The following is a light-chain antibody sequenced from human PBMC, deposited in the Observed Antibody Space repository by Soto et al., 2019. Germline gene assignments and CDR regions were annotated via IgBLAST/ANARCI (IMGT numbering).Light chain of an antibody. CDR1: QSISIW. J-gene: IGKJ2*01. CDR3: QQYNSYPYT. V-gene: IGKV1-5*03. CDR2: KTP. Sequence: DIQMTQSPSTLSASVGDRVTITCRASQSISIWLAWYQQKPGKAPKLLIYKTPSLESGVPSRFSGSGSGTEFTLTISSLQPDDFATYYCQQYNSYPYTFGQGTKLEIK.